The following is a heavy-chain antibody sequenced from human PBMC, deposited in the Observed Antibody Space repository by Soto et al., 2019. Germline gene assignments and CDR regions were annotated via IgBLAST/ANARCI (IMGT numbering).Heavy chain of an antibody. V-gene: IGHV4-39*01. CDR1: GGSISSSSYY. Sequence: QLQLRESGPGLVKPSQTLSLICTVSGGSISSSSYYWGWIRQPPGKGLEWIGSMYYSGSTYYNPSLRSRVTISVDTSKNQFSLKLRSVTAADTAVYYCARGYYYDNSGYNGFDYWGQGTLVTVSS. CDR2: MYYSGST. J-gene: IGHJ4*02. CDR3: ARGYYYDNSGYNGFDY. D-gene: IGHD3-22*01.